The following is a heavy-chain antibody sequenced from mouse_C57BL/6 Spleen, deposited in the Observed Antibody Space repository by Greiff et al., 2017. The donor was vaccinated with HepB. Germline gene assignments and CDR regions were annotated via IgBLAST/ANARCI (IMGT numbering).Heavy chain of an antibody. V-gene: IGHV1-63*01. D-gene: IGHD1-1*01. CDR3: AREGYYGSSHYYYAMDY. CDR2: IYPGGGYT. Sequence: QVQLQQPGAELVRPGTSVKMSCKASGYTFTNYWIGWAKQRPGHGLEWIGDIYPGGGYTNYNEKFKGKATLTADKSSSTAYMQFSSLTSEDSAIYYCAREGYYGSSHYYYAMDYWGQGTSVTVSS. CDR1: GYTFTNYW. J-gene: IGHJ4*01.